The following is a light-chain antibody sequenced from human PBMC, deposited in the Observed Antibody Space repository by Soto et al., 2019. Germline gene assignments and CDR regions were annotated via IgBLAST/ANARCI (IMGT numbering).Light chain of an antibody. CDR1: QSVGSY. CDR3: QQRSNWPLT. Sequence: EIVLTQTPATLSLSPGERATLSCRASQSVGSYLAWYQQKPGQAPRLLIYDASNRATGFPARFSGSGSATDFTLTISSLEPEDFAVYYCQQRSNWPLTFGGGTKVEIK. CDR2: DAS. J-gene: IGKJ4*01. V-gene: IGKV3-11*01.